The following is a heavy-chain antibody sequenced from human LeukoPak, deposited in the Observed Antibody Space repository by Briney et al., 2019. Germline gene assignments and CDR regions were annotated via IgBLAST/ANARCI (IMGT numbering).Heavy chain of an antibody. CDR3: ARDSSTYAGPPDY. CDR2: ISGSGGST. J-gene: IGHJ4*02. D-gene: IGHD2/OR15-2a*01. CDR1: GFTFSSYA. V-gene: IGHV3-23*01. Sequence: GGSLRLSRAASGFTFSSYAMSWVRQAPGKGLEWVSAISGSGGSTYYADSVKGRFTISRDNAKNSLFLQMNSLRAEDMAVYYCARDSSTYAGPPDYWGQGTLVTVSS.